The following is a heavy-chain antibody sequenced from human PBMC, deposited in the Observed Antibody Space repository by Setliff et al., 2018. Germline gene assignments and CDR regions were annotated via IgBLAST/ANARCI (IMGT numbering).Heavy chain of an antibody. CDR2: ISWDGGST. J-gene: IGHJ6*02. Sequence: PGGSLRLSCAASGFTFDDYAMHWVRQAPGKGLEWVSLISWDGGSTYYADSVKGRFTISRDNSKNSLYLQMNSLRAEDTALYNCAKDWALGGSSWYDYYYYGMDVWGQGTTVTVSS. D-gene: IGHD6-13*01. V-gene: IGHV3-43D*03. CDR1: GFTFDDYA. CDR3: AKDWALGGSSWYDYYYYGMDV.